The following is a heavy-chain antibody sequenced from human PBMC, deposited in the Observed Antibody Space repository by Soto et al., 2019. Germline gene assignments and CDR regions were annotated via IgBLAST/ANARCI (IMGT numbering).Heavy chain of an antibody. D-gene: IGHD3-9*01. J-gene: IGHJ4*02. CDR1: GFTFSSYG. CDR3: AKDFGHYDILTGYPTFGS. V-gene: IGHV3-30*18. Sequence: GGSLRLSCAASGFTFSSYGMHWVRQAPGKGLEWVAVISYDGSNKYYADSVRGRFTISRDNSKNTLYLQMNSLRAEDTAVYYCAKDFGHYDILTGYPTFGSWGQGILVTVSS. CDR2: ISYDGSNK.